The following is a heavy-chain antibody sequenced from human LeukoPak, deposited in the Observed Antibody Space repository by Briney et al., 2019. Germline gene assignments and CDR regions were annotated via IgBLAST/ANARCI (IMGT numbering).Heavy chain of an antibody. J-gene: IGHJ5*02. CDR2: IFSSGST. CDR3: ARLTKFLTTYYPTP. V-gene: IGHV4-59*08. D-gene: IGHD2/OR15-2a*01. Sequence: SEALSLTCTVSGGSITGYYWSWIRQPPGKGLEWVGYIFSSGSTNYNPSLKSRVTISLDTSKSQFSLKLISVTASDTAVYYCARLTKFLTTYYPTPWGQGTLVTVSS. CDR1: GGSITGYY.